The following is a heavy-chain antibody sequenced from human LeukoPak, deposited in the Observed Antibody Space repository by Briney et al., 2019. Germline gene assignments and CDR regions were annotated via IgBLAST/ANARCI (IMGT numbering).Heavy chain of an antibody. D-gene: IGHD3-10*01. CDR2: ISGDGSMT. Sequence: GGSLRLSCAASGFTFSTHWMYWVRQAPGKELVWVSRISGDGSMTSHADSVKGRFTISRDNAEDTLFLQMTSLRVEDTALYFCASLLTPYHGSGGGGMDVWGQGTTVTVSS. J-gene: IGHJ6*02. V-gene: IGHV3-74*01. CDR1: GFTFSTHW. CDR3: ASLLTPYHGSGGGGMDV.